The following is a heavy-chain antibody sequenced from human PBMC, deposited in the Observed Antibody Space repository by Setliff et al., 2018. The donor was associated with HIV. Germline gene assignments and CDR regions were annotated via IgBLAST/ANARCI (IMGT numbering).Heavy chain of an antibody. Sequence: SVKVSCKAYGGTFSSYAITWVRQAPGQGLECMGGIIPILGIANYAQKFQGRVTITADESTSTAYMELSSLRSEDTAVYYCARDPTSRAYGSGSSGWLDPWGQGTLVTVSS. D-gene: IGHD3-10*01. CDR2: IIPILGIA. CDR3: ARDPTSRAYGSGSSGWLDP. V-gene: IGHV1-69*10. CDR1: GGTFSSYA. J-gene: IGHJ5*02.